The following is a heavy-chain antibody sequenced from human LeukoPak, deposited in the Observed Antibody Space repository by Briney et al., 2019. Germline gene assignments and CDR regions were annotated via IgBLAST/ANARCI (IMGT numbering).Heavy chain of an antibody. CDR2: INPNSGGT. D-gene: IGHD2-2*01. CDR1: GYTFTGYY. CDR3: ARVSSDIVVVPADSYYFDY. J-gene: IGHJ4*02. V-gene: IGHV1-2*02. Sequence: ASVKVSCKASGYTFTGYYMHWVRQAPGQGLEWMGWINPNSGGTNYAQKFQGRVTMTRDTSISTAYIELSRLRSDDTAVYYCARVSSDIVVVPADSYYFDYWGQGTLVTVSS.